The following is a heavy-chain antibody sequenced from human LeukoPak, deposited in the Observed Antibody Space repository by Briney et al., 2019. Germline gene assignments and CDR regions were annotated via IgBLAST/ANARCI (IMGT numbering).Heavy chain of an antibody. CDR3: ARVYSSSWDWFDP. D-gene: IGHD6-13*01. V-gene: IGHV4-59*01. CDR2: IYYSGST. CDR1: GGSISSYY. Sequence: SETLSLTCTVSGGSISSYYWSWIRQPPGKGLEWIGYIYYSGSTNYNPSLKSRATISVDTSKNQFSLKLSSVTAADTAVYYCARVYSSSWDWFDPWGQGTLVTVSS. J-gene: IGHJ5*02.